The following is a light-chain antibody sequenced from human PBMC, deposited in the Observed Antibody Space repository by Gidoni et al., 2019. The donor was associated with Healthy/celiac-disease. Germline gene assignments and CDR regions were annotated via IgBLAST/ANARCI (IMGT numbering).Light chain of an antibody. J-gene: IGKJ3*01. CDR2: KAS. V-gene: IGKV1-5*03. CDR1: QSISSW. Sequence: IQMTQSPSTLSASVGDRVTITCRASQSISSWLAWYQQKPGKAPKLLIYKASSLESGVPSRFSGSGSGTEFTLTSSSLQPDDFATYYCQQYNSYSSRFTFXPXTKVDIK. CDR3: QQYNSYSSRFT.